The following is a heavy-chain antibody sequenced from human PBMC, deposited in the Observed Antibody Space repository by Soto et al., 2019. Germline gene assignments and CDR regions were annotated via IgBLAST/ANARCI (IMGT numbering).Heavy chain of an antibody. Sequence: GESLKISCTGSGYSFTSYWIGWVRQMPGKGLEWMGIIYPGDSDTRYSPSFQGQVTISADKSISTAYLQWSSLKASDTATHYCARLPGVYDIRVYLLPSFDYWGQGTLVTVSS. J-gene: IGHJ4*02. CDR3: ARLPGVYDIRVYLLPSFDY. V-gene: IGHV5-51*01. CDR1: GYSFTSYW. CDR2: IYPGDSDT. D-gene: IGHD3-22*01.